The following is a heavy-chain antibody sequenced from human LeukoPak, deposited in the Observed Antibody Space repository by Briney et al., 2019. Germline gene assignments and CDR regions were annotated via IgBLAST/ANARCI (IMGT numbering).Heavy chain of an antibody. CDR2: YNHFGST. CDR3: AGYDFWSGFHF. CDR1: GGSFSGFY. J-gene: IGHJ4*02. V-gene: IGHV4-34*01. D-gene: IGHD3-3*01. Sequence: PSETLSLTCAVSGGSFSGFYWSWIRQSPGKGLEWIGEYNHFGSTTYNPSLNNRVTISVDTSKNQFSLTLSSVTAADTAVYYCAGYDFWSGFHFWGQGTLVTVSS.